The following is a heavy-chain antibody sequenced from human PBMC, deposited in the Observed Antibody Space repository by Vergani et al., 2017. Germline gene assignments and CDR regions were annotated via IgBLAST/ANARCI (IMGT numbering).Heavy chain of an antibody. CDR1: GYTFTGYY. Sequence: QVQLVQSGAEVKKPGASVKVSCKASGYTFTGYYMHWVRQAPGQGLEWMGWINPNSGGTNYAQKFQGRVTMTRDTSISTAYMELSRLRSDDTAVYYCAREQAYCSSTSCYGNFDYWGQGTLVTVSS. CDR3: AREQAYCSSTSCYGNFDY. D-gene: IGHD2-2*01. V-gene: IGHV1-2*02. CDR2: INPNSGGT. J-gene: IGHJ4*02.